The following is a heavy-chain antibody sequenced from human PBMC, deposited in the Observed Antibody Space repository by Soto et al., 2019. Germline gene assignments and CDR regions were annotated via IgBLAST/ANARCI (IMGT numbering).Heavy chain of an antibody. CDR3: ARRLRDNWNGGWFDP. J-gene: IGHJ5*02. CDR1: GGSISSSSYY. V-gene: IGHV4-39*01. Sequence: QLQLQESGPGLVKPSETLSLTCTVSGGSISSSSYYWGWIRQPPGKGLEWIASIYYSGSTYYNPSHKSRLTKPVDTSKNQFSLKLSSVTAADTAVYYCARRLRDNWNGGWFDPWGQGTLVTVSS. D-gene: IGHD1-20*01. CDR2: IYYSGST.